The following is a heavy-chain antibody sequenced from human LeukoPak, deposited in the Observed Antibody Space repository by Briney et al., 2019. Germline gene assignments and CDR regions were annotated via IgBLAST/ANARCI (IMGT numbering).Heavy chain of an antibody. CDR1: GFTVSSNY. CDR2: IYSGGST. J-gene: IGHJ4*02. D-gene: IGHD3-22*01. Sequence: GGSLRLSCAASGFTVSSNYMSWVRQAPGKGLEWVSVIYSGGSTYYADSVKGRFTISRDNSKNTLYLQMNSLRAEDTAVYYCAKEYTTYYYDSSGFDWDYWGQGTLVTVSS. V-gene: IGHV3-53*01. CDR3: AKEYTTYYYDSSGFDWDY.